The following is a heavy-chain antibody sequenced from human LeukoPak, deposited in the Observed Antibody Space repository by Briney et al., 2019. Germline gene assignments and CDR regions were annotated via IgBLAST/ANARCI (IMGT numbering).Heavy chain of an antibody. Sequence: GESLKISCKGSGYSFTSYWIGWVRQMPGKGLEWMGIIYPGDSDTRCSPSFQGQVTISADKSISTAYLQWSSLKASDTAMYYCSRIKDILTGYGAFDIWGQGTMVTVSS. J-gene: IGHJ3*02. CDR2: IYPGDSDT. CDR1: GYSFTSYW. V-gene: IGHV5-51*01. D-gene: IGHD3-9*01. CDR3: SRIKDILTGYGAFDI.